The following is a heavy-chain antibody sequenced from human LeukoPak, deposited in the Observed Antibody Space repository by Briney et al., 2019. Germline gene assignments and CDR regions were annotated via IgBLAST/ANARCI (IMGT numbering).Heavy chain of an antibody. Sequence: SQTLSLTCTVSGDSISRGRYYSSWVRQPAGKELEWIGRIYASGKTDYNPYTPSLKSRVAMSLDTSKNQVSLYLTSVTAADTAMYFCARSFSEKFYFESWGQGTLVTVSS. V-gene: IGHV4-61*02. J-gene: IGHJ4*02. CDR3: ARSFSEKFYFES. D-gene: IGHD1-26*01. CDR1: GDSISRGRYY. CDR2: IYASGKT.